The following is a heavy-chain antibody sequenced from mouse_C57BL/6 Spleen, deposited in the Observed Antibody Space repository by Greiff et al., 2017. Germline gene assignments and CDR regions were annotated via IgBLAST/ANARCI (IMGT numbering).Heavy chain of an antibody. D-gene: IGHD1-1*01. J-gene: IGHJ1*03. Sequence: QVQLQQSGAELARPGASVKLSCKASGYTFTSYGISWVKQRPGQGLEWIGEIYPRSGNTYYNEKFKGKATLTADKSSSTAYMELRSLTSEDSAVYFCARPYLTTVVATGYFDVWGTGTTVTVSS. CDR3: ARPYLTTVVATGYFDV. CDR2: IYPRSGNT. CDR1: GYTFTSYG. V-gene: IGHV1-81*01.